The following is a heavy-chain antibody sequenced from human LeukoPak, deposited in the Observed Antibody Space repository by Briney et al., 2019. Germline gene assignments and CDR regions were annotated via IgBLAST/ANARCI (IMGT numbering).Heavy chain of an antibody. Sequence: SETLSPTCTVSGGSISSYYWSWIRQPPGKGLEWIGYIYYSGSTNYNPSLKSRVTISVDTSKNQFSLKLSSVTAADTAVYYCASGGAAAFPGNNWFDPWGQGTLVTVSS. V-gene: IGHV4-59*01. J-gene: IGHJ5*02. D-gene: IGHD6-13*01. CDR1: GGSISSYY. CDR3: ASGGAAAFPGNNWFDP. CDR2: IYYSGST.